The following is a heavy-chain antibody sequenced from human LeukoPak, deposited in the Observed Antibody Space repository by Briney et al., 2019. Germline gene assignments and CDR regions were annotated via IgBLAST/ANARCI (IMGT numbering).Heavy chain of an antibody. CDR3: ARAPKFRLVGVPKGPFDP. CDR1: GFTLSSYW. Sequence: HGGSLRLSCAASGFTLSSYWMSWVRQAPGNGLEWVANIKQDGSEKYYVDSVKGRFTISRDNAKNSLYLQMNSLRAEDTAVYYCARAPKFRLVGVPKGPFDPWGQGTLVTVSS. CDR2: IKQDGSEK. J-gene: IGHJ5*02. V-gene: IGHV3-7*04. D-gene: IGHD1-26*01.